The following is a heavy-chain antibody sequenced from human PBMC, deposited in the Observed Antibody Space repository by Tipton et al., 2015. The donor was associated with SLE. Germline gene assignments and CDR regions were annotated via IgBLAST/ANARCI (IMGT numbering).Heavy chain of an antibody. CDR2: IHNSGST. CDR3: ARVKTGAARFFDY. Sequence: LRLSCTVSGGSISSSSYYWGWIRQPPGKGLEWIGYIHNSGSTYYNPSLKSRVTISEDTSNNQFSLKLNSVTAADTAVYYCARVKTGAARFFDYWGQGTLVTVSS. V-gene: IGHV4-31*02. D-gene: IGHD6-6*01. J-gene: IGHJ4*02. CDR1: GGSISSSSYY.